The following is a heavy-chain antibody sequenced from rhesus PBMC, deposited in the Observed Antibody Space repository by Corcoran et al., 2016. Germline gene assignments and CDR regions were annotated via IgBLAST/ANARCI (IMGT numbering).Heavy chain of an antibody. Sequence: EVQLVESGGGVVQPGGSLRLSCAASGFTFEDYAMHWVRQAQGKGREWVSAISWDGGSTGYADSVKGRFTISRDNAKNSLYLQMDRLRAEDTALYYCAKDINVVVHYCFDYWGQGVLVTVSS. V-gene: IGHV3-201*01. CDR1: GFTFEDYA. CDR3: AKDINVVVHYCFDY. CDR2: ISWDGGST. J-gene: IGHJ4*01. D-gene: IGHD2-27*01.